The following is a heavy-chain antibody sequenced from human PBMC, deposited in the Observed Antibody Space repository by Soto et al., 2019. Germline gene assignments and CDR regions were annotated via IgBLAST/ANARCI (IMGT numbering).Heavy chain of an antibody. CDR1: GGTFSSYA. D-gene: IGHD5-18*01. Sequence: SVKVSCKASGGTFSSYAISWVRQAPGQGLEWMGGIIPIFGTANYAQKFQGRVTITADESTSTAYMELSSLRSEDTAVYYCARYGGYSYGWFDYWGQGTLVTVSS. V-gene: IGHV1-69*13. CDR2: IIPIFGTA. CDR3: ARYGGYSYGWFDY. J-gene: IGHJ4*02.